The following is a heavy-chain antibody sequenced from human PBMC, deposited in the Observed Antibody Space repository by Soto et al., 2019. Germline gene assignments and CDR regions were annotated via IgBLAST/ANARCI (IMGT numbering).Heavy chain of an antibody. Sequence: QVQLVESGGGVVQPGRSLRLSCAASGFTFSSYAMHWVRQAPGKGLEGVAGISYDGSNKYYADSVKGRFTISRDNSKNTLYLQMTSLRAEDTAVYYCARVCCIAACPDLRGDAFDIWGQGTMVTVSS. V-gene: IGHV3-30-3*01. D-gene: IGHD6-6*01. CDR2: ISYDGSNK. CDR3: ARVCCIAACPDLRGDAFDI. CDR1: GFTFSSYA. J-gene: IGHJ3*02.